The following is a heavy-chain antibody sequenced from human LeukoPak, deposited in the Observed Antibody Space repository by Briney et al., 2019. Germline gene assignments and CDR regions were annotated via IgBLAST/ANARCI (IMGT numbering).Heavy chain of an antibody. Sequence: GGSLRLSCAASGCTLRTNWRCWVPQPPGKRPEPLVNIKQDGSEKYYVDSVKGRFTISRDNAKNSLYLQMNSLRVEDTAVYYCARDGLGVVGRSGYYYGPPHFDYWGQGTLVTVSS. J-gene: IGHJ4*02. D-gene: IGHD3-22*01. CDR1: GCTLRTNW. CDR2: IKQDGSEK. V-gene: IGHV3-7*05. CDR3: ARDGLGVVGRSGYYYGPPHFDY.